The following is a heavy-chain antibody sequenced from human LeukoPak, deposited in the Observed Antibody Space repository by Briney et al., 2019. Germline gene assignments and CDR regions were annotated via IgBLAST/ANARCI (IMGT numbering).Heavy chain of an antibody. CDR1: GYTLTELS. J-gene: IGHJ3*02. Sequence: GASVKVSCKVSGYTLTELSMHWVRQAPGKGLEWMGGFDPEDGETIYAQKFQGRVTMTEDTSTDTAYMELSSLRSEDTAVYYCATVGYCSSTSCPSVGAFDIWGQGTMVTVSS. CDR3: ATVGYCSSTSCPSVGAFDI. CDR2: FDPEDGET. D-gene: IGHD2-2*01. V-gene: IGHV1-24*01.